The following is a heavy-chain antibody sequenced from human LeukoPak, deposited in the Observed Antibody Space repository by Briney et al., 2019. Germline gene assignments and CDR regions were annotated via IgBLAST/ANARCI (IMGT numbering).Heavy chain of an antibody. CDR2: ISYDGSNK. D-gene: IGHD2-15*01. J-gene: IGHJ4*02. Sequence: GGSLRLSCAASGFTFSSYGMHWVRQAPGKGLEWVAVISYDGSNKYYADSVKGRFTISRDNSKNTLYLQMNSPRAEDTAVYYCAKPPGYCSGGSCLDYWGQGTLVTVSS. CDR3: AKPPGYCSGGSCLDY. CDR1: GFTFSSYG. V-gene: IGHV3-30*18.